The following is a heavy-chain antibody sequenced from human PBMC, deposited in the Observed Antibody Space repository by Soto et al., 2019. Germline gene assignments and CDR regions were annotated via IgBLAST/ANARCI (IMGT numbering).Heavy chain of an antibody. CDR1: GFTFSRYN. D-gene: IGHD6-13*01. CDR2: INTGSNYI. Sequence: EVQLVESGGGLVKPGGSLRLSCAASGFTFSRYNMNWVRQAPGKGLEWISSINTGSNYINYADSVKGRFTISRDNAKNSHYLQMTSLRGEDTEVYYCPRDDIGAGYYHGIDVWGPGTTFTVSS. V-gene: IGHV3-21*01. J-gene: IGHJ6*02. CDR3: PRDDIGAGYYHGIDV.